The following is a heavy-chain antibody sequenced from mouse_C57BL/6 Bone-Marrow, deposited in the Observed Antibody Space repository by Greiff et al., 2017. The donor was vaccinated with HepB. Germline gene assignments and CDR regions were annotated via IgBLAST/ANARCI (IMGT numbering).Heavy chain of an antibody. CDR2: INPYNGGT. J-gene: IGHJ2*01. D-gene: IGHD1-1*01. CDR1: GFTFTDYY. V-gene: IGHV1-19*01. Sequence: EVKLQQSGPVLVKPGASVKMSCKASGFTFTDYYMNWVKQSHGKSLEWIGVINPYNGGTSYNQKFKGKATLTVDKSSSTAYMELNSLTSEDSAVYYCASSPIYYGPYFDYWGQGPTLTVSS. CDR3: ASSPIYYGPYFDY.